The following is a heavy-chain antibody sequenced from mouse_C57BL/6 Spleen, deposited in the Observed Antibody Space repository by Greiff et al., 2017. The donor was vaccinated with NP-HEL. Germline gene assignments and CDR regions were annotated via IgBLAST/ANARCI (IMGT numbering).Heavy chain of an antibody. J-gene: IGHJ2*01. Sequence: EVQGVESGGGLVKPGGSLKLSCAASGFTFSDYGMHWVRQAPEKGLEWVAYISSGSSTIYYVDTVKGRFTISRDNAKNTLFLQMTSLRSEDTAMYYCARSISGGYRGYFDYWGQGTTLTVSS. D-gene: IGHD3-1*01. CDR3: ARSISGGYRGYFDY. V-gene: IGHV5-17*01. CDR1: GFTFSDYG. CDR2: ISSGSSTI.